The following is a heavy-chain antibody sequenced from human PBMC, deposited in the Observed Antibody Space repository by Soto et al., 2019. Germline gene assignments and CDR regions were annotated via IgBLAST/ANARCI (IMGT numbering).Heavy chain of an antibody. Sequence: SGPTLVNPTQTLTLTCTFSGFSLSTSAVGVSWIRQPPGKALEWLALIYWDDDKRYSPSLKSRLTITKDTSKNQVVLTLTNMDPVDTATYYCAHRPDYGDSYYFDYWGQGTLVTVSS. CDR1: GFSLSTSAVG. CDR2: IYWDDDK. CDR3: AHRPDYGDSYYFDY. D-gene: IGHD4-17*01. V-gene: IGHV2-5*02. J-gene: IGHJ4*02.